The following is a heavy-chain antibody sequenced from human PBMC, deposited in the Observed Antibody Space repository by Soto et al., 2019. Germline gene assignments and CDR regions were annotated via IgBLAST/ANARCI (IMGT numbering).Heavy chain of an antibody. CDR3: ARKYYYDSSGYPQFDP. D-gene: IGHD3-22*01. Sequence: QVQLVQSGAEVKKPGSSVKVSCKASGGTFSSYAISWVRQAPGQGLEWMGGVIPIFGTANYAQKFQGRVTITADESTSTGYMELSSLRSEDTAVYYCARKYYYDSSGYPQFDPWGQGTLVTVSS. CDR2: VIPIFGTA. J-gene: IGHJ5*02. CDR1: GGTFSSYA. V-gene: IGHV1-69*01.